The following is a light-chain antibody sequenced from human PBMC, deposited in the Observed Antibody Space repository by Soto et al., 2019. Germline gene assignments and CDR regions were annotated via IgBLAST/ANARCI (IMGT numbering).Light chain of an antibody. Sequence: EIVLTQSPGTLYLSPGERATLSCRARQSVGSSLAWYHQKPGQAPRLLIYGASTRATGIPDRFSGSGSGTYFTLTISRLEPEDFSVYYCQQYGTSLSFGQGTKVEIK. CDR3: QQYGTSLS. V-gene: IGKV3-20*01. CDR1: QSVGSS. J-gene: IGKJ1*01. CDR2: GAS.